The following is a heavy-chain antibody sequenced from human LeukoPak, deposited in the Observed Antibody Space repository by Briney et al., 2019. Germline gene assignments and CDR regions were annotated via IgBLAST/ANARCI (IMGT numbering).Heavy chain of an antibody. J-gene: IGHJ4*02. Sequence: GGSLRLSCAASGFTFSSYAMHWVRQAPGKGLEWVAVISYDGSNKYYADSVKGRFTISRDNSKNTLYLQMNSLRAEDTAVYYCARSLFGFGESWDDYWGQGTLGTVSS. CDR3: ARSLFGFGESWDDY. V-gene: IGHV3-30*04. CDR1: GFTFSSYA. D-gene: IGHD3-10*01. CDR2: ISYDGSNK.